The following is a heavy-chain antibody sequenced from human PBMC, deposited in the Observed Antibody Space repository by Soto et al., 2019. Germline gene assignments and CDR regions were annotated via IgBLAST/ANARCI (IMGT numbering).Heavy chain of an antibody. CDR2: IYYSGST. CDR3: ATYGSGRSGTDY. Sequence: SETLSLTCTVSGGSISSSSYYWGWIRQPPGKGLEWIGSIYYSGSTYYNPSLKSRVTISVDTSKNQFSLKLSSVTAADTAVYYCATYGSGRSGTDYWGQGTLVTVSS. D-gene: IGHD3-10*01. V-gene: IGHV4-39*01. J-gene: IGHJ4*02. CDR1: GGSISSSSYY.